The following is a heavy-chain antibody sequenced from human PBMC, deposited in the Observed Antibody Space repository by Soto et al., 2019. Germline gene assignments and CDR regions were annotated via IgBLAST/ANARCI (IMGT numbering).Heavy chain of an antibody. J-gene: IGHJ6*02. CDR2: INAGNGNT. Sequence: GASVKVSCKASGYTFTSYAMHWVRQAPGQRLEWMGWINAGNGNTKYSQKFQGRVTITRDTSASTAYMELSSLRSEDTAVYYCARRLFLHYYYGMDVWGHGTTVTVPS. CDR3: ARRLFLHYYYGMDV. V-gene: IGHV1-3*01. CDR1: GYTFTSYA. D-gene: IGHD3-22*01.